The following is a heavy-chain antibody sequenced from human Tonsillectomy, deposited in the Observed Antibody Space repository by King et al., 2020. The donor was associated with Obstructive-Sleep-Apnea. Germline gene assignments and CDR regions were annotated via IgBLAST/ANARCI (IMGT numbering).Heavy chain of an antibody. J-gene: IGHJ4*02. CDR3: ARDAPNWNDYAVDF. V-gene: IGHV3-21*01. CDR1: GFSFSDYS. CDR2: ISSHSTYI. Sequence: VQLVESGGGLVKPGGSLRLSCAASGFSFSDYSMNWVRQAPGKGLEWVSSISSHSTYIYYADSVKGRFTISRDNAKNSLLLQMNSLRAEDSAVYYCARDAPNWNDYAVDFGGQGTLVSVAS. D-gene: IGHD1-1*01.